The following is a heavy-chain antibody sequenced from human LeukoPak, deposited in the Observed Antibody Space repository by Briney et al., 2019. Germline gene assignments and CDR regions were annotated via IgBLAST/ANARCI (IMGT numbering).Heavy chain of an antibody. Sequence: GASVKVSCKASGYTFTSYYMHWVRQAPGQGLEWMGIINPSGGSTSYAQKFQGRVTMTRDMSTSTVYMELSSLRSEDTAVYYCAREETYYYDSSGYLGGYFDYWGQGTLVTVSS. CDR3: AREETYYYDSSGYLGGYFDY. J-gene: IGHJ4*02. CDR2: INPSGGST. V-gene: IGHV1-46*01. D-gene: IGHD3-22*01. CDR1: GYTFTSYY.